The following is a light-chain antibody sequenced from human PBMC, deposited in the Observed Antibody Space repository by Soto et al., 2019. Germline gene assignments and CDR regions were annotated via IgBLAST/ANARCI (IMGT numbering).Light chain of an antibody. CDR1: SSDVDGYNY. V-gene: IGLV2-11*01. CDR3: CSYAGSYYV. CDR2: DVS. J-gene: IGLJ1*01. Sequence: QSALTQPRSVSGSPGQSVTISCTGTSSDVDGYNYVSWYQQHPGKAPKLMIYDVSKRPSGVPDRFSGSKSGNTASLTISGLQAEDEADYYCCSYAGSYYVFGTGTQLTVL.